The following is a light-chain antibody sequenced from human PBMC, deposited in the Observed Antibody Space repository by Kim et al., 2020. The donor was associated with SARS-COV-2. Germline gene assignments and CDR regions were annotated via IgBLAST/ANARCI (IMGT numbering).Light chain of an antibody. V-gene: IGKV3-11*01. Sequence: EIVLTQSPATLSLSPGGRATLSCRASQSVSSYLAWYQQKPGQAPRLLIYDASNRATGIPARFSGSGSGTDFTLTISSLEPEDFALYYCQQRTNWPPLTFGGGTKVDIK. CDR2: DAS. CDR1: QSVSSY. J-gene: IGKJ4*01. CDR3: QQRTNWPPLT.